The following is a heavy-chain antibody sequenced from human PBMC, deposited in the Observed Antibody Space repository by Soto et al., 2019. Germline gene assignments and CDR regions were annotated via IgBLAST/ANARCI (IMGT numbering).Heavy chain of an antibody. Sequence: SETLSLTCTVSGGSISSYYWSWIRQPPGKGLEWIGYIYYSGSTNYNPSLKSRVTISVDTSKNQFSLKLSSVTAADTAVYYCARGRAGSSFRIAAAGNWFDPWGQGTLVTVSS. CDR3: ARGRAGSSFRIAAAGNWFDP. D-gene: IGHD6-13*01. V-gene: IGHV4-59*01. CDR1: GGSISSYY. CDR2: IYYSGST. J-gene: IGHJ5*02.